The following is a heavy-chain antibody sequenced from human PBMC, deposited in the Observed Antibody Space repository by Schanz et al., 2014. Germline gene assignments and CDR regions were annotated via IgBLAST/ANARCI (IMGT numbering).Heavy chain of an antibody. V-gene: IGHV1-69*09. Sequence: QVHLVQSGAEVKKPGASVKVSCKASGYNITSNDVTWVRQATGQGLEWMGRIVPIAGITNYAQKFQGRVTITADRSTSTAYMELSSLRSEDTAVYYCARGYGDSPTDFWGQGTLVTVSS. D-gene: IGHD4-17*01. CDR2: IVPIAGIT. CDR1: GYNITSND. CDR3: ARGYGDSPTDF. J-gene: IGHJ4*02.